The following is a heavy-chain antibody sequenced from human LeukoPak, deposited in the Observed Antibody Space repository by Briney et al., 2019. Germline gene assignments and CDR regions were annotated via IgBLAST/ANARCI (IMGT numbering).Heavy chain of an antibody. V-gene: IGHV5-51*01. D-gene: IGHD5-18*01. J-gene: IGHJ4*02. CDR3: ARHRPFGGYSYVSDPVLYYFDY. CDR1: GYSFISYW. Sequence: GESLKISCKGFGYSFISYWIGWVRHMPGKGLDGMGIIYPGDSDTRYSPSFQGQVAISADKYISTACLQWSSLKASDTAMYYCARHRPFGGYSYVSDPVLYYFDYWGQGTLVTVSS. CDR2: IYPGDSDT.